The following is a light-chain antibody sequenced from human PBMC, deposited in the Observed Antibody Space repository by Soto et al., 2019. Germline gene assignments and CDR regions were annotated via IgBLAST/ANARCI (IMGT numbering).Light chain of an antibody. CDR3: QKYSSVPV. CDR2: AAS. V-gene: IGKV1-27*01. Sequence: DIQMTQSPTSLSASVGDRVTITCRASQGIRNFVAWYQQKPGKAPKLLIYAASTLQSGGPSRFSGSGSGTVFTLTINSLQPEDVATYSCQKYSSVPVFGPGTKVEIK. J-gene: IGKJ3*01. CDR1: QGIRNF.